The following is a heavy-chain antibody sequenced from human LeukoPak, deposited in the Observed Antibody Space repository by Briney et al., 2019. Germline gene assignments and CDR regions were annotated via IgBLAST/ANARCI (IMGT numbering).Heavy chain of an antibody. D-gene: IGHD6-19*01. Sequence: GGSLRLSCAASGFSFSHHGVTWVRQAPGKGLEWVSGVTAGCGGTFYADSVKGRFTISSDCSKNTLYLQMNSLRAEDTAIYYCAKEAQQWLVAFDYWGQGTLVTVSS. V-gene: IGHV3-23*01. J-gene: IGHJ4*02. CDR1: GFSFSHHG. CDR3: AKEAQQWLVAFDY. CDR2: VTAGCGGT.